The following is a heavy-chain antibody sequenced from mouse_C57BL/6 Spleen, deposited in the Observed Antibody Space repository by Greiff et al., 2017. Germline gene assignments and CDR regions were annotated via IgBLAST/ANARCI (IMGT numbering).Heavy chain of an antibody. CDR3: TRPGGGSSPH. Sequence: EVKLQEPGAELVKPGASVKLSCTASGFNITDYYMHWVKQRTEQGLEWIGRIDPEDGDTKYAPKFQGKATITADPSSTTAYLQLSSLTSEDTAVYYGTRPGGGSSPHWGQGTTLTVSS. V-gene: IGHV14-2*01. CDR1: GFNITDYY. CDR2: IDPEDGDT. D-gene: IGHD1-1*01. J-gene: IGHJ2*01.